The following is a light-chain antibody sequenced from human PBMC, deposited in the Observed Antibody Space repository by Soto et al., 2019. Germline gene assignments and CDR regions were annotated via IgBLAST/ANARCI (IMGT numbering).Light chain of an antibody. CDR3: QQYYSYPRT. V-gene: IGKV1-8*01. CDR2: AAS. CDR1: QGISSY. J-gene: IGKJ1*01. Sequence: ATRMTQSPSSLSASTGDRVTITCRASQGISSYLAWYQQKPGKAPKLLIYAASTLQSGVPSRFSGSGSGTDFTLTISCLQSEDFATYYCQQYYSYPRTFGQGTKVDIK.